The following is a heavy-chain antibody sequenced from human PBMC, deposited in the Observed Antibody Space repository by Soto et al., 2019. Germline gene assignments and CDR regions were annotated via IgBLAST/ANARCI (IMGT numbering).Heavy chain of an antibody. CDR1: GFTFDSYS. Sequence: EVQLVESGGGLAQPGGSLRLSCTASGFTFDSYSMDWVRQAPGKGLEWVSYINSGGTSMLYADSVKGRFTISRDNGRNLLYLHLNNLRAEDTAVYYCARDFATSFDPWGQGALVTVSS. V-gene: IGHV3-48*01. D-gene: IGHD3-3*01. CDR3: ARDFATSFDP. CDR2: INSGGTSM. J-gene: IGHJ5*02.